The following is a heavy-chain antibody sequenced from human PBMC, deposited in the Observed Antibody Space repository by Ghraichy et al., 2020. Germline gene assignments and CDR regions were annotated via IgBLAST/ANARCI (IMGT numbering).Heavy chain of an antibody. CDR2: ISWNSGSI. J-gene: IGHJ4*02. CDR3: AKAYSSGYSPFDY. CDR1: GFTFDDYA. Sequence: GGSLRLSCAASGFTFDDYAMHWVRHAPGKGLEWVSGISWNSGSIGCADSVKGRFTISRDNAKNSLYLQMNSLRAEDTALYYCAKAYSSGYSPFDYWGQGTLVTVSS. D-gene: IGHD3-22*01. V-gene: IGHV3-9*01.